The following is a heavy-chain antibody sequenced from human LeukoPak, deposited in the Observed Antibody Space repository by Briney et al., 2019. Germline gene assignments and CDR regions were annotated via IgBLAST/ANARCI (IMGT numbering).Heavy chain of an antibody. J-gene: IGHJ4*02. CDR2: IYYSGST. CDR3: ARGVHTYYYDSSGYHFDY. CDR1: GYSISSSNW. V-gene: IGHV4-28*03. D-gene: IGHD3-22*01. Sequence: SETLSLTCAVSGYSISSSNWWGWIRQPPGKGLEWIGYIYYSGSTNYNPSLKSRVTISVDTSKNQFSLRLSSVTAADTAVYYCARGVHTYYYDSSGYHFDYWGQGTLVTVSS.